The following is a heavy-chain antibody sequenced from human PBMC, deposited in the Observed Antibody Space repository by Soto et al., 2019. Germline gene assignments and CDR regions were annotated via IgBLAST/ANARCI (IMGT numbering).Heavy chain of an antibody. CDR3: AKMEGMDPWAYSFDY. D-gene: IGHD2-2*03. CDR2: IYGGGNGP. V-gene: IGHV3-23*01. CDR1: GFTFSDFA. J-gene: IGHJ4*02. Sequence: EVQVLESGGGLVQPGGSLRLSCAATGFTFSDFAMSWVRQAPGKGLELVSRIYGGGNGPHYADSVKGRVTISRDNYKNTLYLQMNSLRAEDTAVYYCAKMEGMDPWAYSFDYWGQGNLVTVSS.